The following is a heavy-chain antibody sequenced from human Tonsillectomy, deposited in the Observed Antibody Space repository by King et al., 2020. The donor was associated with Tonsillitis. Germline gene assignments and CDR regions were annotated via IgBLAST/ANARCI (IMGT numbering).Heavy chain of an antibody. D-gene: IGHD6-19*01. CDR1: KYTFTNYA. CDR2: INTNTGNP. CDR3: ARVGYSSRWPQDYFYYGLDV. J-gene: IGHJ6*02. Sequence: QLVQSGSELKKPGASVTVSCKASKYTFTNYAMNWVRQAPGQGLEWMGWINTNTGNPTYAQCFTGRFVFSLDTSASTAYLQIISLKAEDTAVYYCARVGYSSRWPQDYFYYGLDVWGQGTRVPVPS. V-gene: IGHV7-4-1*02.